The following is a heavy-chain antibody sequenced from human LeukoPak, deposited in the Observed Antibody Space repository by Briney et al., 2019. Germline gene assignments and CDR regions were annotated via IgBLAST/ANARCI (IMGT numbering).Heavy chain of an antibody. CDR1: GYTFTGYY. Sequence: GASVKVPCKASGYTFTGYYMHWVRQAPGQGLEWMGWINPNSGGTNYAQKFQGWVTMTRDTSISTAYMELSRLRSDDTAVYYCARGLTTEYSSGWHAFDYWGQGTLVTVPS. CDR2: INPNSGGT. D-gene: IGHD6-19*01. J-gene: IGHJ4*02. CDR3: ARGLTTEYSSGWHAFDY. V-gene: IGHV1-2*04.